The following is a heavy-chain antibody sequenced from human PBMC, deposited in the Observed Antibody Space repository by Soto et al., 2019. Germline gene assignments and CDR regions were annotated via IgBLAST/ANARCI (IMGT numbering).Heavy chain of an antibody. V-gene: IGHV4-39*01. CDR2: GYYSGST. J-gene: IGHJ4*02. CDR3: ARHPRDGYNYGGSGIFDY. CDR1: GGSVSSSSYW. D-gene: IGHD5-12*01. Sequence: QLQLQESGPGLVKPSETLSLTCTVSGGSVSSSSYWWGWIRQPPGKGLEWIGDGYYSGSTYYNPSVTCRVTISVDTSKNQFSLKLSSVTAADTAVYYCARHPRDGYNYGGSGIFDYWGPGTLVTVSS.